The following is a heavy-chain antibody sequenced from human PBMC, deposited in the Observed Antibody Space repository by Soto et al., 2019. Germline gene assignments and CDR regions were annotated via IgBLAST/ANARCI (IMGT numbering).Heavy chain of an antibody. V-gene: IGHV3-73*01. J-gene: IGHJ4*02. CDR3: TRRDCSDGNCSSDFDF. CDR2: IKTKAESYAT. Sequence: VGPIRLWCAVVEGMCVDPGGRCVRQAFGEGLEWVGRIKTKAESYATALAASVKGRFSIYKDDTKNTAYLEMNSLKTEDTAVYYCTRRDCSDGNCSSDFDFWGQRALVTVSS. D-gene: IGHD2-15*01. CDR1: EGMCVDPG.